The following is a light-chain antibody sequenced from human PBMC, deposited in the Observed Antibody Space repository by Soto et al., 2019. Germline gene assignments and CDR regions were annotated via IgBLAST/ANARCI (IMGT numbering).Light chain of an antibody. V-gene: IGKV1-33*01. CDR3: QQYEILPHT. J-gene: IGKJ4*01. Sequence: DIQMTQSPSSLSASVGDRVTITCQASQDIRNYLNWYQQKPGKAPKLLLYYASNLETGVPSRFSGTRSGTDFTFTISSLQPEDVATYFCQQYEILPHTFGGGTKVEI. CDR1: QDIRNY. CDR2: YAS.